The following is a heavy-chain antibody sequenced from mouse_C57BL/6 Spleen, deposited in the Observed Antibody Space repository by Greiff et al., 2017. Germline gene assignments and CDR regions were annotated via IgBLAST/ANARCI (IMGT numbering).Heavy chain of an antibody. Sequence: QVQLQQPGAVLVKPGASVKLSCKASGYTFTSYWMHWVKQRPGQGLEWIGMIHPNSGSTNYNEKFKSKATLTVDKSSSPAYMQLSSLTSEDSAVYYCVREGNYPYFDDWGQGTTLTVSS. D-gene: IGHD2-1*01. J-gene: IGHJ2*01. CDR3: VREGNYPYFDD. CDR2: IHPNSGST. V-gene: IGHV1-64*01. CDR1: GYTFTSYW.